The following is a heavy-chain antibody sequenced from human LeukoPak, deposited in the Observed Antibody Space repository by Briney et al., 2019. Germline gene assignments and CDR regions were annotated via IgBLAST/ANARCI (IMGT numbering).Heavy chain of an antibody. CDR3: ACRKYFSTWSDP. J-gene: IGHJ5*02. D-gene: IGHD1-14*01. CDR2: VYPGGSIT. CDR1: GSSFTTYW. V-gene: IGHV5-51*01. Sequence: GESLKISCQGFGSSFTTYWIAWVRQPPGKGLEWMGIVYPGGSITHYSPSFQGQVTISADKSTSTAYLQWSSLKASDTAMYYCACRKYFSTWSDPWGQGTLVTVSS.